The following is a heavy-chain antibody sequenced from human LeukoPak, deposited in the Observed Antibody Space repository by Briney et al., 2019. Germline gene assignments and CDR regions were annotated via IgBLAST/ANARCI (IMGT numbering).Heavy chain of an antibody. Sequence: EASVKVSCKASGYTFTGYYMHWVRQAPGQGLEWMGWINPNSGGTNYAQKFQGRVTMTRDTSISTAYMELSRLRSDDTAVYYCASRPQYSSGWYWFDPWGQGTLVTVPS. V-gene: IGHV1-2*02. J-gene: IGHJ5*02. CDR2: INPNSGGT. CDR1: GYTFTGYY. D-gene: IGHD6-19*01. CDR3: ASRPQYSSGWYWFDP.